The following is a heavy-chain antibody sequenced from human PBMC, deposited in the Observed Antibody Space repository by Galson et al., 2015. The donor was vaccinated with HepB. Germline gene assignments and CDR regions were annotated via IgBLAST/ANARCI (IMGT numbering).Heavy chain of an antibody. CDR3: ARRDYYYDSSGYYYSV. CDR2: IYPGDSDT. V-gene: IGHV5-51*03. Sequence: QSGAEVKKPGESLKISCKGSGYSFTSYWIGWVRQMPGKGLEWMGIIYPGDSDTRYSPSFQGQVTISADKSISTAYLQWSSLKASDTAMHYCARRDYYYDSSGYYYSVWGQGTLVTVSS. CDR1: GYSFTSYW. D-gene: IGHD3-22*01. J-gene: IGHJ4*02.